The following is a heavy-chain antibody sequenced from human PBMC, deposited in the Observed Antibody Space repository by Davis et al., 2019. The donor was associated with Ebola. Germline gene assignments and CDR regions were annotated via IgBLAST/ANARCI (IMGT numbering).Heavy chain of an antibody. V-gene: IGHV1-18*01. D-gene: IGHD6-13*01. CDR1: GYTFTSYG. CDR3: ARQQLVPNWFDP. CDR2: ISAYNGNT. J-gene: IGHJ5*02. Sequence: ASVKVSCKASGYTFTSYGISWVRQAPGQGLEWMGWISAYNGNTNYAQKLQGRVTMTTDTSTSTAYMELRGLRSDDTAVYYCARQQLVPNWFDPWGQGTLVTVSS.